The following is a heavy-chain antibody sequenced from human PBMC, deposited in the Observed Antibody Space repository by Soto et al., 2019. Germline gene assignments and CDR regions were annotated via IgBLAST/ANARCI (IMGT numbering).Heavy chain of an antibody. V-gene: IGHV1-69*13. CDR2: IIPIFGTA. CDR1: GGTFSSHA. D-gene: IGHD3-22*01. Sequence: SVKVSCKASGGTFSSHAISWVRQAPGQGLEWMGGIIPIFGTANYAQKFQGRVTITADESTSTAYMELSSLRSEDTAVYYCARVVSPYYYDSSGFTSVDVWGQGTTVTVSS. CDR3: ARVVSPYYYDSSGFTSVDV. J-gene: IGHJ6*02.